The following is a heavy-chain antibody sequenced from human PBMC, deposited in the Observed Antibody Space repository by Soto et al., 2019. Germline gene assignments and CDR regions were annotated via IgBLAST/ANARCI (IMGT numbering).Heavy chain of an antibody. D-gene: IGHD5-12*01. CDR1: GFTFSTYG. J-gene: IGHJ6*03. CDR2: IGESGGST. Sequence: GGSLRLSCAISGFTFSTYGMSWVRQAPGKGLEWVSGIGESGGSTYYADSVKGRFTISRDNSKNTLYMQMNSLRVEDTAVYYCAKKGLRGDFYYYMDVWGKGTTVTVSS. V-gene: IGHV3-23*01. CDR3: AKKGLRGDFYYYMDV.